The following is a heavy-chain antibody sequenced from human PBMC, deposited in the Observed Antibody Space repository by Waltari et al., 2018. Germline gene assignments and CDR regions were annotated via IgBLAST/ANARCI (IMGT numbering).Heavy chain of an antibody. CDR1: GSSFTSYW. CDR2: ICPGDSDT. J-gene: IGHJ4*02. Sequence: EVQLVQSGAEVKKPGESLKISCKGSGSSFTSYWIGWVRQRPGQGLEWMGVICPGDSDTRYIPAFQGQVTISADKAISPAYLPFSILKASDPALYYCARHSRGLLRQPSDYWGQGTLVTVSS. D-gene: IGHD2-15*01. V-gene: IGHV5-51*01. CDR3: ARHSRGLLRQPSDY.